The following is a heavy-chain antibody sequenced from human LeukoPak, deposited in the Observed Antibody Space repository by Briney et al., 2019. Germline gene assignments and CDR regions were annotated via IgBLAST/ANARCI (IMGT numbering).Heavy chain of an antibody. CDR1: GFTLSSHW. J-gene: IGHJ4*02. Sequence: GGSLRLSCAASGFTLSSHWMDWVRQAPGKGLEWVANIKQDGSESYYLDSVKGRFTISRDNAKSSLYLQMNSLRAEDTAVYYCANVRAGWGQGTLVTVSS. D-gene: IGHD6-19*01. V-gene: IGHV3-7*01. CDR2: IKQDGSES. CDR3: ANVRAG.